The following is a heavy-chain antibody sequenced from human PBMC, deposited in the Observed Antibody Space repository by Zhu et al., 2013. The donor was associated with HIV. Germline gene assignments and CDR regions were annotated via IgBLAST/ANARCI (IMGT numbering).Heavy chain of an antibody. J-gene: IGHJ6*01. CDR3: ARARGADVTWDALDV. D-gene: IGHD2-21*02. CDR1: ADTFNTHD. V-gene: IGHV1-8*01. CDR2: MNRNSGHT. Sequence: QVQLLQSGPEVKRPGASVTISCQASADTFNTHDIDWVRQATGQGPEWLGRMNRNSGHTDSAQKFQGRVRMSRDKSLNLALFEIINATIEDTATYYCARARGADVTWDALDVWGRGATVVVSS.